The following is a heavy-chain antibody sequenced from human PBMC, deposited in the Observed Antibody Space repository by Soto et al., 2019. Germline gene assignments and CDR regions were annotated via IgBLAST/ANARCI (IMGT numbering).Heavy chain of an antibody. V-gene: IGHV1-18*01. J-gene: IGHJ6*02. D-gene: IGHD3-16*01. CDR1: GYIFVNYG. CDR3: AMVDNYVTPTPQDV. CDR2: ISPYSGKT. Sequence: QVQLVQSGDEVRKPGSSVKVSCKASGYIFVNYGIAWVRQAPGQGLEWMGWISPYSGKTHYASKVQGRLTMTTDTSTSTAYMDLGILTSDDTAVYYCAMVDNYVTPTPQDVWGQGTTVTVSS.